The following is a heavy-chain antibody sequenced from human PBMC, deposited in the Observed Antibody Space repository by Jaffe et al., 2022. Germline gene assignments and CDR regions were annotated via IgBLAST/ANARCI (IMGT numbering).Heavy chain of an antibody. CDR1: GYSISSGYY. J-gene: IGHJ4*02. CDR2: IYHSGST. V-gene: IGHV4-38-2*01. D-gene: IGHD5-18*01. Sequence: QVQLQESGPGLVKPSETLSLTCAVSGYSISSGYYWGWIRQPPGKGLEWIGSIYHSGSTYYNPSLKSRVTISVDTSKNQFSLKLSSVTAADTAVYYCARNRGYSYAEGEYFDYWGQGTLVTVSS. CDR3: ARNRGYSYAEGEYFDY.